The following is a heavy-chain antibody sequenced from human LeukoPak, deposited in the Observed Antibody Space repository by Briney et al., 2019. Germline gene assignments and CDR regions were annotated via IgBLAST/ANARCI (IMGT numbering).Heavy chain of an antibody. Sequence: GGSLRLPCAASGFTFRSFGMHFVRQAPGKGLEWVAFIRFDGSNQYYIDSVKGRFTTSRDNSNNTLFLQMNNLRGDDTAVYFCAKGYGESHFDSWGQGTLVTVSS. CDR1: GFTFRSFG. CDR2: IRFDGSNQ. V-gene: IGHV3-30*02. CDR3: AKGYGESHFDS. J-gene: IGHJ4*02. D-gene: IGHD5-18*01.